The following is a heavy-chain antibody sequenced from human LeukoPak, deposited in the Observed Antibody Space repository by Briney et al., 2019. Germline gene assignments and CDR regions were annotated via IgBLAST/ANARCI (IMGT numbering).Heavy chain of an antibody. CDR2: IYHSGST. J-gene: IGHJ4*02. Sequence: SETLSLTCTVSGFSISSGYYWGWIRQPPGKGLEWIGTIYHSGSTYYNPSLKSRVTISVDTSKNQFSLTLSSVTAADTAVYYCARDSGSFDYWGQGTLVTVSS. CDR3: ARDSGSFDY. V-gene: IGHV4-38-2*02. CDR1: GFSISSGYY. D-gene: IGHD3-10*01.